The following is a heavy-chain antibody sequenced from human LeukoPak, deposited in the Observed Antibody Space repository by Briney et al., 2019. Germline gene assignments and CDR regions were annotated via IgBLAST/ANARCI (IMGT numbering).Heavy chain of an antibody. D-gene: IGHD2-2*01. CDR3: ARENCSSTSCYFDY. V-gene: IGHV1-69*05. J-gene: IGHJ4*02. CDR1: GGTFISYA. Sequence: ASVKVSCKASGGTFISYAISWVRQAPGQGLEWMGRIIPIFGTANYAQKFQGRVTITTDESTSTAYMELSSLRSEDTAVYYCARENCSSTSCYFDYWGQGTLVTVSS. CDR2: IIPIFGTA.